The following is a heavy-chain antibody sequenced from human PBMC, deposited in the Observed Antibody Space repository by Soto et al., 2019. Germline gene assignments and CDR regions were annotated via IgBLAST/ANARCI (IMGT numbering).Heavy chain of an antibody. CDR3: AADLGFGDYYYYYGMDV. CDR2: IIPIFGTA. V-gene: IGHV1-69*13. D-gene: IGHD3-10*01. Sequence: GASVKVSCKASGGTFSSYAISWVRQAPGQGLEWMGGIIPIFGTANYAQKFQGRVTITADESTSTAYMELSSLRSEDTAVYYCAADLGFGDYYYYYGMDVWGQGTTVTVSS. CDR1: GGTFSSYA. J-gene: IGHJ6*02.